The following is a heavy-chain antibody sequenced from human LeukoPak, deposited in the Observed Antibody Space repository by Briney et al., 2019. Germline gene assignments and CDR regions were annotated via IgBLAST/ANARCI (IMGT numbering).Heavy chain of an antibody. J-gene: IGHJ5*02. Sequence: KPSETLSLTCAVSGYSISSGYYWGWIRQPPGEGLGWLGSSYHSGSTYYNPSLKSRVTISVDTSKNQFSLKLSSVTAADTAVYYCARTVGWDIVVVLAAMREYNWFDPWGQGTLVTVSS. CDR1: GYSISSGYY. V-gene: IGHV4-38-2*01. CDR3: ARTVGWDIVVVLAAMREYNWFDP. CDR2: SYHSGST. D-gene: IGHD2-2*01.